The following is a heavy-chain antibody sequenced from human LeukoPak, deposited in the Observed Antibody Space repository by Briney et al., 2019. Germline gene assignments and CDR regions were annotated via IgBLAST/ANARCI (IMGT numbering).Heavy chain of an antibody. CDR3: ATSYYYDSSGYYPIDAFDI. J-gene: IGHJ3*02. CDR2: ISGSGGST. CDR1: GFTFSSYA. Sequence: PGGSLRLSCAASGFTFSSYAMNWVRQAPGMGLEWVSSISGSGGSTYYADSVKGRFTISRDNSKNTLYLQMNSLRAEDTAVYYCATSYYYDSSGYYPIDAFDIWGQGTMVTVSS. D-gene: IGHD3-22*01. V-gene: IGHV3-23*01.